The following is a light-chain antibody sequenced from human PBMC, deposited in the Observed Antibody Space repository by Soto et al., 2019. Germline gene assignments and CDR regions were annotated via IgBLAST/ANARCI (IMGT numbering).Light chain of an antibody. CDR2: TNN. CDR3: GSWDSSLSAYV. V-gene: IGLV1-40*01. Sequence: QSVLTQPPSVSGAPGQRVTISCTGSSSNIGAGYDVHWYLQLPSTAPKLLVYTNNNRPSGVPDRFSGSKSGTSATLGITGFQTGDEADYYCGSWDSSLSAYVFGTGTKVTVL. J-gene: IGLJ1*01. CDR1: SSNIGAGYD.